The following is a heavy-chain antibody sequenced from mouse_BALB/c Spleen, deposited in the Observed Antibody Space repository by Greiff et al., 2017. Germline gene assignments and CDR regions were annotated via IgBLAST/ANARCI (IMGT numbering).Heavy chain of an antibody. D-gene: IGHD1-1*02. CDR3: ARKDYLYYAMDY. Sequence: LVESGAELVRPGALVKLSCKASGFNIKDYYMHWVKQRPEQGLEWIGWIDPENGNTIYDPKFQGKASITADTSSNTAYLQLSSLTSEDTAVYYCARKDYLYYAMDYWGQGTSVTVSS. V-gene: IGHV14-1*02. CDR1: GFNIKDYY. CDR2: IDPENGNT. J-gene: IGHJ4*01.